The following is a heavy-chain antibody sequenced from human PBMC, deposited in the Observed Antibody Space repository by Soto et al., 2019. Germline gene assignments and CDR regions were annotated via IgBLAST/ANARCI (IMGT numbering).Heavy chain of an antibody. CDR2: TYYRSKWYY. CDR1: GDSVSSNSAG. J-gene: IGHJ4*02. Sequence: SQTLSLTCAITGDSVSSNSAGWSWVRQSPSRGLEWLGRTYYRSKWYYEYAVSVRGRITINPDTSKNQYSLQLNSVTPEDTAVYYCAKAPSVSMMVVGPSFDHWGQGTQVTVSS. CDR3: AKAPSVSMMVVGPSFDH. V-gene: IGHV6-1*01. D-gene: IGHD3-22*01.